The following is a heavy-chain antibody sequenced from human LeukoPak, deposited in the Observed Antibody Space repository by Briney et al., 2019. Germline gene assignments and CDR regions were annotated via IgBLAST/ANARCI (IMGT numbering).Heavy chain of an antibody. CDR1: GGSISSSSYY. D-gene: IGHD6-19*01. V-gene: IGHV4-39*07. J-gene: IGHJ4*02. Sequence: PSETLFLTCTVSGGSISSSSYYWGWIRQPPGKGLEWIGSIYYSGSTYYNPSLKSRVTISVDTSKNQFSLKLSSVTAADTAVYYCARDLVAVAGTGPTDYWGQGTLVTVSS. CDR2: IYYSGST. CDR3: ARDLVAVAGTGPTDY.